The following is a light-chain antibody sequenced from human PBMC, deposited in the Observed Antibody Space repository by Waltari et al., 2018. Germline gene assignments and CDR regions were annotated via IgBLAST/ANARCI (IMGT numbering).Light chain of an antibody. CDR2: AAS. J-gene: IGKJ1*01. V-gene: IGKV1-NL1*01. CDR3: HQDYLPPWT. CDR1: QGISNA. Sequence: DIQMTQSPSSLSASVGDRVTIPCRASQGISNALAWYQQKPGRAPNLLLYAASRLKSGVPSRFSGGGSGTDYTLTISSLQPEDFATYYCHQDYLPPWTFGQGTKVEIK.